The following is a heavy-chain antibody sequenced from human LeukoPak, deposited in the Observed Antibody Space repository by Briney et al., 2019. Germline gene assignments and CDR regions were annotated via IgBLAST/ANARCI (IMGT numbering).Heavy chain of an antibody. V-gene: IGHV1-69*13. D-gene: IGHD6-13*01. CDR3: ARDRERVRVEHYYYYYMDV. CDR1: GGTFSSYA. Sequence: SVKVSCKASGGTFSSYAISWVRQAPGQGLEWMGGIIPIFGTANYAQKFQGRVTITADESTSTAYMELSSLRSEDTAVYYCARDRERVRVEHYYYYYMDVWGKGTTVTVSS. J-gene: IGHJ6*03. CDR2: IIPIFGTA.